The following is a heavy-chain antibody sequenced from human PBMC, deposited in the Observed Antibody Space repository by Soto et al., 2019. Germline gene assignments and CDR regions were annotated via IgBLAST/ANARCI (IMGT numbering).Heavy chain of an antibody. CDR2: INHSGST. CDR3: ARGHPDYFDY. CDR1: GGSFSGYY. V-gene: IGHV4-34*01. J-gene: IGHJ4*02. Sequence: PSETLSLTCAVYGGSFSGYYWSWIRQPPGKGLEWIGEINHSGSTNYNPSLKSRVTISVDTSKNQFSLKLSSVTAADTAVYYCARGHPDYFDYWGQGTLVTVSS.